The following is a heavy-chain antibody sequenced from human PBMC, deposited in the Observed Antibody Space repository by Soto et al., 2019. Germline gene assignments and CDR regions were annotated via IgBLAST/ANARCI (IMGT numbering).Heavy chain of an antibody. CDR1: GYTFTNYG. Sequence: GASVKVSCKASGYTFTNYGISWVRQAPGQGLEWMAWISAYNGNTNYAQNLQGRVTVTTDTSTSTAYMELRSLKSDDTAVYYCAGAGGSIVASTFDFWGLGTLVTVSS. J-gene: IGHJ4*02. D-gene: IGHD1-26*01. CDR3: AGAGGSIVASTFDF. CDR2: ISAYNGNT. V-gene: IGHV1-18*01.